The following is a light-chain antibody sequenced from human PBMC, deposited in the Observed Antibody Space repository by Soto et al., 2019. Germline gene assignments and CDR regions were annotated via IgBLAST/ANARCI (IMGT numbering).Light chain of an antibody. Sequence: DLQMTQSPSSLSASVGDRVTITCRASQSISSYLNWYQQKPGKAPKLLIYDASSLHSGVPSRFNGSGSGTDFTLTISSLQPEDFATYYCQQSSSTPLAFGQGTKVEIK. CDR3: QQSSSTPLA. V-gene: IGKV1-39*01. CDR1: QSISSY. J-gene: IGKJ1*01. CDR2: DAS.